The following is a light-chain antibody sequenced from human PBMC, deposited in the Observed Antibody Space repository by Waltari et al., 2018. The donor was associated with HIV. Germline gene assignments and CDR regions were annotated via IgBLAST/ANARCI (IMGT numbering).Light chain of an antibody. CDR3: KKLASLWT. J-gene: IGKJ1*01. CDR2: EAS. Sequence: IQMTQSPSSLSSYVGDTFTVTCPASQDIKKHLNWYQQKPGQAPTGLISEASNLESGVTVRFSVIGSERDFSWTISSLQPEDVATYFWKKLASLWTFGQGPKV. V-gene: IGKV1-33*01. CDR1: QDIKKH.